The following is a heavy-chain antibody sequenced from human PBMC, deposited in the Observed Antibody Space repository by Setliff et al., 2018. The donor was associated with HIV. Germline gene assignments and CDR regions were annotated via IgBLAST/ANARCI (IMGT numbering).Heavy chain of an antibody. CDR1: GGSISSGSYY. V-gene: IGHV4-61*02. J-gene: IGHJ3*02. D-gene: IGHD1-26*01. CDR3: ARAVVGAPGDAFDI. CDR2: IYTSGST. Sequence: SETLSLTCTVSGGSISSGSYYWSWIRQPAGKGLEWIGRIYTSGSTNYNPSLKSRVTISVDTSKNQFSLKMSSVTAADTAVYYCARAVVGAPGDAFDIWGQGTMVTVSS.